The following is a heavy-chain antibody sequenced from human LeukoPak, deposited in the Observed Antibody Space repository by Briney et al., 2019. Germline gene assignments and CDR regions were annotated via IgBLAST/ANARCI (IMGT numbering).Heavy chain of an antibody. CDR3: ARQYCSGGSCYIGY. Sequence: SETLSLTCTVSGYSISSGYYWGWIRQPPGKGLEWIGSIYHSGSTYYNPSLKSRVTISVDTSKNQFSLKLSSVTAADTAVYYCARQYCSGGSCYIGYWGQGTLVTVSS. V-gene: IGHV4-38-2*02. D-gene: IGHD2-15*01. CDR1: GYSISSGYY. CDR2: IYHSGST. J-gene: IGHJ4*02.